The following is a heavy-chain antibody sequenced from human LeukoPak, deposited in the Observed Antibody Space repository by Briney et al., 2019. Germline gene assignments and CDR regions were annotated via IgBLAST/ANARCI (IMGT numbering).Heavy chain of an antibody. V-gene: IGHV5-51*01. D-gene: IGHD2-2*01. J-gene: IGHJ4*02. Sequence: GESLKISCKGSGYSFTNYWIGWVRQMPGKGLEWMGIIYPGDSDTRYSPSFQGQVTISADKSISTAYLQWSSLKASDTAMYYCAITMRYCTSTSCSNPLDYWGQGTLVTVSS. CDR3: AITMRYCTSTSCSNPLDY. CDR2: IYPGDSDT. CDR1: GYSFTNYW.